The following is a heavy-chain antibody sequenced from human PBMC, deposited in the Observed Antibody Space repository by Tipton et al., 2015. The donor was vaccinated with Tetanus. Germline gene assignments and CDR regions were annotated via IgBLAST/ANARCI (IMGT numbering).Heavy chain of an antibody. V-gene: IGHV4-59*04. CDR3: ATQTDNWFDP. Sequence: GLVKPSETLSLICTVSGGSISSYYWAWIRQPPGKGLEWVGNIYYNGNAYYNESLESRLTISIDRPKNQFSLKMTSVTATDTAVYYCATQTDNWFDPWGQGTLVTVSS. CDR2: IYYNGNA. J-gene: IGHJ5*02. CDR1: GGSISSYY.